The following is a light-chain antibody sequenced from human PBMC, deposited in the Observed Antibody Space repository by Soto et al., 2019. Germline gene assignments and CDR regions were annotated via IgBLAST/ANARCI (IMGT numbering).Light chain of an antibody. CDR2: GAS. V-gene: IGKV3-20*01. Sequence: QSPGTLSLSPGERAILSCRASQTISSNYLAWYQQKPGQAPRLLIYGASGRATGIPDRFSGSGSGTDFTLTISTLEPEDFAVYYCQQYSSSLITFGQGTRLEIK. CDR3: QQYSSSLIT. J-gene: IGKJ5*01. CDR1: QTISSNY.